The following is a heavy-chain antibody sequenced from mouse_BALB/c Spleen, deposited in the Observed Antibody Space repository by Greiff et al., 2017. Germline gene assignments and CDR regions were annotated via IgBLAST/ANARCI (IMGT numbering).Heavy chain of an antibody. CDR3: ARSGDYDVGAMDY. CDR2: INPSTGYT. V-gene: IGHV1-7*01. CDR1: GYTFTSYW. J-gene: IGHJ4*01. Sequence: VQLQQSGAELAKPGASVKMSCKASGYTFTSYWMHWVKQRPGQGLEWIGYINPSTGYTEYNQKFKDKATLTADKSSSTAYMQLSSLTSEDSAVYYCARSGDYDVGAMDYWGQGTSVTVSS. D-gene: IGHD2-4*01.